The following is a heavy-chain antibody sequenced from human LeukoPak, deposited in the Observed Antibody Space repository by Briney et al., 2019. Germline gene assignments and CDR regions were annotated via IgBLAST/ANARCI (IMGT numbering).Heavy chain of an antibody. V-gene: IGHV1-69*05. CDR1: GGTFSSYA. D-gene: IGHD3-3*01. J-gene: IGHJ4*02. Sequence: SVKVSCKASGGTFSSYAISWVRQAPGQGLESMGRMIPIFGTANYAQKFQGRVTITTDESTSTAYMELSSLRSEDTAVYYCARERGRLRFLEWFFDYWGQGTLVTVSS. CDR3: ARERGRLRFLEWFFDY. CDR2: MIPIFGTA.